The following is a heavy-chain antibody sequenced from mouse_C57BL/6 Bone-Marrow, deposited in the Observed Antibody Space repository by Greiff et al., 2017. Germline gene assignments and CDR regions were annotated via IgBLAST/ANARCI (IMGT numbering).Heavy chain of an antibody. Sequence: EVMLVESGGDLVKPGGSLKLSCAASGFTFSSYGMSWVRQTPDKRLEWVATISSGGSYTYYPDSVKGRFTISRDNAKNTLYLQMSSLKSEDTVMYYCANVYYYGRGTYAMDYWGQGTSVTVSS. CDR1: GFTFSSYG. V-gene: IGHV5-6*01. CDR2: ISSGGSYT. D-gene: IGHD1-1*01. J-gene: IGHJ4*01. CDR3: ANVYYYGRGTYAMDY.